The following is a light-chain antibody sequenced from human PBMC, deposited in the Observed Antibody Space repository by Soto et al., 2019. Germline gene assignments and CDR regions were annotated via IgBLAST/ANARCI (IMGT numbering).Light chain of an antibody. Sequence: AILMTQSPSSLSATTGDRVPITCRASQGISSYLAWYQQKPGKAPKLLIYAASTLQSGVPSRFSGSGSGTDFTLTISCLQSEDFATYYCQQYYSYPRTFGQGAKVDI. J-gene: IGKJ1*01. V-gene: IGKV1-8*01. CDR3: QQYYSYPRT. CDR2: AAS. CDR1: QGISSY.